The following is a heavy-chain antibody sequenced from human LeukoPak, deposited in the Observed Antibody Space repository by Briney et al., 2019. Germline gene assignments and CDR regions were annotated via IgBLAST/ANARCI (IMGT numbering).Heavy chain of an antibody. J-gene: IGHJ4*02. CDR3: TIAGITMIVVSGYY. Sequence: GGSLRLSCTASGFTFGDYAMSWFRQAPGKGLEWVGFIRSKAYGGTTEYAASVKGRFTISRDDSKSIAYLQMNSLKTEDTAVYYCTIAGITMIVVSGYYWGQGTLVTVSS. D-gene: IGHD3-22*01. CDR1: GFTFGDYA. V-gene: IGHV3-49*03. CDR2: IRSKAYGGTT.